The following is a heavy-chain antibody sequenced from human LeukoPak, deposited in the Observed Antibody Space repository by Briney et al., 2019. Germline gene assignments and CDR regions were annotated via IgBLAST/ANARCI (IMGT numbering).Heavy chain of an antibody. CDR3: ARLGQSSRWYHFDY. CDR1: GGSISSSSYY. D-gene: IGHD6-13*01. J-gene: IGHJ4*02. V-gene: IGHV4-39*01. CDR2: IYYSGST. Sequence: SETLSLTCTVSGGSISSSSYYWGWIRQPPGKGLEWIGSIYYSGSTYYNPSLKSRVTISVDTSKNQFSLKLSSVTAADTAVYYCARLGQSSRWYHFDYWGQGTLVTVSS.